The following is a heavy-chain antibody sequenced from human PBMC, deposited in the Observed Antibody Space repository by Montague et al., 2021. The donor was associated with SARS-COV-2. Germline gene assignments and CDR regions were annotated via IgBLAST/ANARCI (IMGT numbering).Heavy chain of an antibody. CDR3: ARTPVSGYHGGFDS. D-gene: IGHD2-2*01. CDR2: IYYSGNT. Sequence: SETLSLTCTVSGGSISSYNWSWIRQPPGKGLECIGYIYYSGNTNYNPSLKSRVTISVDASKSQFSLKLSSVTAADTAVYYCARTPVSGYHGGFDSWGQGALVTVSS. V-gene: IGHV4-59*01. J-gene: IGHJ4*02. CDR1: GGSISSYN.